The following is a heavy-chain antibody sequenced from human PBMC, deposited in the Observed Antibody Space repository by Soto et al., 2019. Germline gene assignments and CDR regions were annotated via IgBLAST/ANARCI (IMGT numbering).Heavy chain of an antibody. J-gene: IGHJ5*02. Sequence: QVQLVQSGAEVKKPGSSVKVSCKASGGTFSSYAISWVRQAPGQGLEWMGGIIPIFGTTNYAQKFQGRVTITAEESTSTAYMELSRLRSEDPAVYYCARDLGVEHQLLYGGGGPPNGFGPWGQGTLVTVSS. V-gene: IGHV1-69*01. CDR1: GGTFSSYA. CDR2: IIPIFGTT. D-gene: IGHD2-2*02. CDR3: ARDLGVEHQLLYGGGGPPNGFGP.